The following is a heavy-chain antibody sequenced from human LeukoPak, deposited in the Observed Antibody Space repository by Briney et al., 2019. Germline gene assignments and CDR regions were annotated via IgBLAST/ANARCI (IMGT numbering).Heavy chain of an antibody. CDR2: IRYDGSNK. J-gene: IGHJ4*02. CDR1: GFTFSSYG. V-gene: IGHV3-30*02. D-gene: IGHD5-24*01. CDR3: ARTSAREEMALPFDY. Sequence: PGGSLRLACAASGFTFSSYGMHWVRQAPGKGLEWVAFIRYDGSNKYYADSVKGRFTISRDNSKNTLYLQMNSLRAEDTAVYYCARTSAREEMALPFDYWGQGTLVTVSS.